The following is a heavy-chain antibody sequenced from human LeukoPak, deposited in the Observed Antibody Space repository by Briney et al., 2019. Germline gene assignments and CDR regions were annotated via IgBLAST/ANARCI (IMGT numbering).Heavy chain of an antibody. Sequence: GRSLRLSCAASGFPFSSYGMHWVRQAPGKGLEWVAVLSYDGSNEYYADSVKGRFTISRDNSKSTLYLQMNSLRVEDTAVYYCAGSWFYRDYFEYWGQGTLVTVSS. CDR1: GFPFSSYG. D-gene: IGHD3-10*01. CDR3: AGSWFYRDYFEY. CDR2: LSYDGSNE. V-gene: IGHV3-30*03. J-gene: IGHJ4*02.